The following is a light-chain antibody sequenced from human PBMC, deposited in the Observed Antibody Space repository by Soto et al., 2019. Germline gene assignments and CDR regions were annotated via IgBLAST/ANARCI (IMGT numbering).Light chain of an antibody. J-gene: IGKJ1*01. V-gene: IGKV3-20*01. CDR3: QQYGGSTRT. CDR1: QSVSSNY. Sequence: EIVLTQSPGTLSLSPGERATLSCRASQSVSSNYLAWYQQKPGQAPRLLIYGASSRATGIPDRFSGSGSGTDFTLTISRLEPEDFAVYYCQQYGGSTRTFGQGTKVDIK. CDR2: GAS.